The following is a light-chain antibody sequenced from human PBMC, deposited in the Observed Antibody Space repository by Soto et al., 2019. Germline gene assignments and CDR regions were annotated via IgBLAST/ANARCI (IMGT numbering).Light chain of an antibody. CDR1: QTISSW. Sequence: DIQMTQSPSTRSVSGGDGVTSSCRASQTISSWLAWYQQKPGKAPKLLIYKASTLKSGVPSRFSGSGSGTEFTLTISSLQPDDFATYYCQHYNSYSEAFGQGTKVDIK. V-gene: IGKV1-5*03. CDR3: QHYNSYSEA. CDR2: KAS. J-gene: IGKJ1*01.